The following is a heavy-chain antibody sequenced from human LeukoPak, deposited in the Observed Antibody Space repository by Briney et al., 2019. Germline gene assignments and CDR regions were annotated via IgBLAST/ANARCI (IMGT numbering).Heavy chain of an antibody. V-gene: IGHV4-4*07. D-gene: IGHD3-16*01. Sequence: SETLSLTGIAPGGPISDYFWSGIRQPAGKGLEWTGHMSTSGHTNYNPSLRSRVTMSLDTSKNQFSQKVNQVTAADTAVYYCARANYIWGSYVYWGQGTLVTVSS. CDR1: GGPISDYF. CDR3: ARANYIWGSYVY. CDR2: MSTSGHT. J-gene: IGHJ4*02.